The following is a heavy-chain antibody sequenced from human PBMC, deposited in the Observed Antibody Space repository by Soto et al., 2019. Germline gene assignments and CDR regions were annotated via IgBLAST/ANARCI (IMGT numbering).Heavy chain of an antibody. CDR3: ARGTIFGVVIPNWFDP. CDR2: INSDGSST. Sequence: PGGSLRLSCAASGFTFSSYRMHWVRQAPGKGLVWVSRINSDGSSTSYADSVKGRFAISRDNAKNTLYLQMNSLRAEDTAVYYCARGTIFGVVIPNWFDPWGQGTLVTAPQ. J-gene: IGHJ5*02. CDR1: GFTFSSYR. D-gene: IGHD3-3*01. V-gene: IGHV3-74*01.